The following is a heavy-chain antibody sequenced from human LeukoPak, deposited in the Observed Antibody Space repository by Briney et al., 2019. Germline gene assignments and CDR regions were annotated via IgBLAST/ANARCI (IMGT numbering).Heavy chain of an antibody. Sequence: SETLSLTCTVSAGSISIYYWSWIRRPPGKGLEWLGSIYYTGSTNYNPSLESRVTMSVDTSKNQFSLKLSSLTAADTAVYYCASRCYYYDSSGCPGYWGQGTLVTVSS. V-gene: IGHV4-59*01. CDR2: IYYTGST. CDR1: AGSISIYY. CDR3: ASRCYYYDSSGCPGY. J-gene: IGHJ4*02. D-gene: IGHD3-22*01.